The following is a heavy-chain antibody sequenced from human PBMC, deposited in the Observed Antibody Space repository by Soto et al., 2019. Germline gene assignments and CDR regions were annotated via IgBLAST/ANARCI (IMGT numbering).Heavy chain of an antibody. D-gene: IGHD2-2*01. V-gene: IGHV5-10-1*01. J-gene: IGHJ6*02. CDR1: GYSFTSYW. Sequence: PGESLKISCKGSGYSFTSYWISWVRQMPGKGLEWMGRIDPSDSYTNYSPSFQGHVTISADKSISTAYLQWSSLKASDTAMYYCARHSKDIVVVPAAPAIYYGMDVWGQGTTVTVSS. CDR3: ARHSKDIVVVPAAPAIYYGMDV. CDR2: IDPSDSYT.